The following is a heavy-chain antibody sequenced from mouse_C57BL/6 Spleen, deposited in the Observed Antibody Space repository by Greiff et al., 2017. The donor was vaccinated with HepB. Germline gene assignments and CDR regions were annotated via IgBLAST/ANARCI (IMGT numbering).Heavy chain of an antibody. J-gene: IGHJ1*03. Sequence: VQLVESGPELVKPGASVKISCKASGYAFSSSWMNWVKQRPGKGLEWIGRIYPGDGDTNYNGKFKGKATLTADKSSSTAYMQLSSLTSEDSAVYFCARGGGGYYVSYFDVWGTGTTVTVSS. CDR1: GYAFSSSW. D-gene: IGHD2-3*01. CDR2: IYPGDGDT. CDR3: ARGGGGYYVSYFDV. V-gene: IGHV1-82*01.